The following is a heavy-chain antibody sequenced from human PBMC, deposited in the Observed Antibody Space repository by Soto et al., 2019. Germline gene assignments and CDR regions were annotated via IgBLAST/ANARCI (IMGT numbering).Heavy chain of an antibody. Sequence: EVQLVESGGGLVKPGGSLRLSCAASGFTFSNAWMNWVRQAPGKGLEWVGRIKSKTDGGTTDYAAPVKGRFTISRDDSKDTLYLQMNSLKSEDTAVYYCTTSGIYCSGGSCIYWGQGTLVTVSS. V-gene: IGHV3-15*07. D-gene: IGHD2-15*01. CDR3: TTSGIYCSGGSCIY. J-gene: IGHJ4*02. CDR1: GFTFSNAW. CDR2: IKSKTDGGTT.